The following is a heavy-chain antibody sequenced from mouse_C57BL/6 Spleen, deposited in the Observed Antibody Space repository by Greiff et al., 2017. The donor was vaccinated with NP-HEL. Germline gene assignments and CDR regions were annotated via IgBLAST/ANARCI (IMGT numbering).Heavy chain of an antibody. CDR1: GYTFTSYW. D-gene: IGHD2-4*01. V-gene: IGHV1-64*01. CDR2: IHPNSGST. J-gene: IGHJ1*03. Sequence: QVQLQQPGAELVKPGASVKLSCKASGYTFTSYWMHWVKQRPGQGLEWIGMIHPNSGSTNYNEKLKSKATLTVDKSSSTAYMQLSSLTSEDSAVYDCARSGYYDYDGWYFDVWGTGTTVTVSS. CDR3: ARSGYYDYDGWYFDV.